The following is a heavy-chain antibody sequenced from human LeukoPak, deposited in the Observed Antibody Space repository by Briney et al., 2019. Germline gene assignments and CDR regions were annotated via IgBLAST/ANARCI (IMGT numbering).Heavy chain of an antibody. V-gene: IGHV1-18*01. CDR3: ARDGAMVRGVINYYGMDV. CDR2: ISAYNGNT. CDR1: GYTFTSYG. J-gene: IGHJ6*02. Sequence: GASVKVSCKASGYTFTSYGISWVRQAPGQGLEWMGWISAYNGNTNYAQKLQGRVTMTTDTSTSTAYMELRSLRSDDTAVYYCARDGAMVRGVINYYGMDVWGQGTTVTVSS. D-gene: IGHD3-10*01.